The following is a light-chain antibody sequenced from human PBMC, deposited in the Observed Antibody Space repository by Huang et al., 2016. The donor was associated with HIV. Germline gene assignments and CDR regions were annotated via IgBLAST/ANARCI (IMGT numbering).Light chain of an antibody. V-gene: IGKV3-20*01. CDR3: QQYGNSSFT. J-gene: IGKJ4*01. Sequence: EIVLTQSPGTLSLSPGERATLSCWASRSVSSFHLAWFQQRPGQAPRLLIYGASSRATGIHHRFSGSGSGTDFTLTISRLEPEDSAVYYCQQYGNSSFTFGGGTTVEIK. CDR2: GAS. CDR1: RSVSSFH.